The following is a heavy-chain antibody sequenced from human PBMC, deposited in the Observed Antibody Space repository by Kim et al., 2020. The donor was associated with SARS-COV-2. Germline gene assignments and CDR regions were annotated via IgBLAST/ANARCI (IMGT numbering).Heavy chain of an antibody. V-gene: IGHV4-59*12. J-gene: IGHJ4*02. CDR3: ARRRIAVAGRDYFDY. CDR1: GVSISSYY. D-gene: IGHD6-19*01. CDR2: IYYSGST. Sequence: SETLSLTCTVSGVSISSYYWSWIRQPPGQGLEWIGYIYYSGSTNYNPSLKRRVTISVDTSKNQFSLKLSSVTATGPAVYYCARRRIAVAGRDYFDYWGQGTLVTVSS.